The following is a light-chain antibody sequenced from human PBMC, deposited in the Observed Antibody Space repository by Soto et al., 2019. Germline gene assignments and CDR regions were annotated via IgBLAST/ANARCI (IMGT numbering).Light chain of an antibody. J-gene: IGLJ1*01. V-gene: IGLV1-40*01. Sequence: QSVLTQPPSGSVAAGQKVTISCTGSSSNIGAGYDVNWYHQLPGTAPKLLIHGNSNRPSGVPDRFSGSKSGTSASLAITGLQAEDETDYFCQSYASSLSGYVFGTGTKVTAL. CDR1: SSNIGAGYD. CDR2: GNS. CDR3: QSYASSLSGYV.